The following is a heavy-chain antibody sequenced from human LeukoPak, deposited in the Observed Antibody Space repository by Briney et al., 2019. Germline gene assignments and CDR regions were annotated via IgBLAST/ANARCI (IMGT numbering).Heavy chain of an antibody. D-gene: IGHD1-26*01. CDR1: GGTFSSYA. CDR3: AREGGGGRYSGSYWGKYNWFDP. CDR2: IIPIFGTA. J-gene: IGHJ5*02. Sequence: VASVKVSCKASGGTFSSYAISWVRQAPGQGLEWMGGIIPIFGTANYAQKFQGRVTITADESTSTAYMELSSLRSEDTAVYYCAREGGGGRYSGSYWGKYNWFDPWGQGTLVTVSS. V-gene: IGHV1-69*13.